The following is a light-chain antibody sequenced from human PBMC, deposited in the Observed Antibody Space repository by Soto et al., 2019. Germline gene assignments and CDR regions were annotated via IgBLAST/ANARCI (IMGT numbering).Light chain of an antibody. CDR3: QQRSNWPPST. CDR2: DAS. J-gene: IGKJ5*01. CDR1: QSVSNY. V-gene: IGKV3-11*01. Sequence: EIVLTQSPATLSLSPGERATLSCRASQSVSNYLAWYQQKPGQAPRLLIYDASNRATGIPARFSGSGSGTDFTLTISSLEPEDCAVYYCQQRSNWPPSTFGQGTRREMK.